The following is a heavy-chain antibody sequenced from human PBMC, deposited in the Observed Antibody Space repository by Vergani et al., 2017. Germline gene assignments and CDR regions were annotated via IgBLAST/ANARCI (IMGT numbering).Heavy chain of an antibody. CDR3: AGSLPSCTSSSCPAI. CDR1: GESIRSGSHY. Sequence: QVKLQESGPGLLKPSQTLSLTCTVSGESIRSGSHYWSWIRQPAGKGPEWIGHIHTGGSTDLNPSFKSRVSISVDTSKSQFSLKLNSVTVADTAVYYCAGSLPSCTSSSCPAIWGQGTLVTVSS. J-gene: IGHJ4*02. D-gene: IGHD2-2*01. CDR2: IHTGGST. V-gene: IGHV4-61*02.